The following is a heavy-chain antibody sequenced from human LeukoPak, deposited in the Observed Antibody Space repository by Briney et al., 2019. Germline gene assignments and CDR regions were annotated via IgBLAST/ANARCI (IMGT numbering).Heavy chain of an antibody. D-gene: IGHD4/OR15-4a*01. V-gene: IGHV3-21*01. CDR2: ISSSSTYI. CDR1: GFTFSTYT. CDR3: ARDEVYGEQYYFDY. Sequence: GGSLRLFCAASGFTFSTYTMNWVRQAPGKGLESVSSISSSSTYIYYADSVKGRFTISRDNAKNSLYLQMNSLRAEDTAVYYCARDEVYGEQYYFDYWGQGTLVTVSS. J-gene: IGHJ4*02.